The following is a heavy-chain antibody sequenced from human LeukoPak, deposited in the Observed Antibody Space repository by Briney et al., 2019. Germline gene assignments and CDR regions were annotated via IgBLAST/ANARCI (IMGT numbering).Heavy chain of an antibody. Sequence: GESLKISCKGSGYSFTSYWIGWVRQMPGKGLDWMGIIYPGDSNTRYSPSFQGQVTISADKSISTAYLQWSSLKASDTAMYYCARLGIAAADKRGPFDYWGQGTLVTVSS. J-gene: IGHJ4*02. V-gene: IGHV5-51*01. CDR3: ARLGIAAADKRGPFDY. D-gene: IGHD6-13*01. CDR1: GYSFTSYW. CDR2: IYPGDSNT.